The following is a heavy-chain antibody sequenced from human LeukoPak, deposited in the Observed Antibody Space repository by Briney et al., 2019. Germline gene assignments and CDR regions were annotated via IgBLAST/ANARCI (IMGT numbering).Heavy chain of an antibody. CDR3: ARTGEQWLGGAAYYYYYYMDV. D-gene: IGHD6-19*01. V-gene: IGHV1-18*01. CDR2: ISAYHGNT. J-gene: IGHJ6*03. CDR1: GYTFTSYG. Sequence: GASVKVSCKASGYTFTSYGISWVRQAPGQGLEWMGWISAYHGNTNYAQKLQGRVTMTTDTSTSTAYMELRSLRSDDTAVYYCARTGEQWLGGAAYYYYYYMDVWGKGTTVSVSS.